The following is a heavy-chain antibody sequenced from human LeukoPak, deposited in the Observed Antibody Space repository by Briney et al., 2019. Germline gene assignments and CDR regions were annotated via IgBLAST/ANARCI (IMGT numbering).Heavy chain of an antibody. CDR3: AKTAYYYDSSSYYYSDYYYHYMDV. J-gene: IGHJ6*03. D-gene: IGHD3-22*01. CDR2: IRGSGGST. V-gene: IGHV3-23*01. Sequence: GGSLRLSCAASGFTFSSYDMIWVRQAPGKGLEWVSAIRGSGGSTYYADSVKGRVTISRDNSKNTLYLQMNSLRAEDTAVYYCAKTAYYYDSSSYYYSDYYYHYMDVWGKGTTVTISS. CDR1: GFTFSSYD.